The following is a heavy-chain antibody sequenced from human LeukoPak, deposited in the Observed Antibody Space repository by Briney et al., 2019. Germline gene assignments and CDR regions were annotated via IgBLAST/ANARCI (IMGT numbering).Heavy chain of an antibody. CDR3: TRRLPGGNSCFDY. V-gene: IGHV1-46*03. J-gene: IGHJ4*02. CDR2: INPSGGST. D-gene: IGHD1-7*01. CDR1: GYTFTNYY. Sequence: ASVTVSCKASGYTFTNYYINWVRQAPGQGLEWMGVINPSGGSTNYQQKFQRRVTMTRDTSTSTVYMELISLRSEDTAVYYCTRRLPGGNSCFDYWGQGTLVTVSS.